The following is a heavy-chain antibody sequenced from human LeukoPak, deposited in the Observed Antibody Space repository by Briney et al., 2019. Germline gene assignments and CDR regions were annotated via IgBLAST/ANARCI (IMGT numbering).Heavy chain of an antibody. D-gene: IGHD3-10*02. J-gene: IGHJ6*03. V-gene: IGHV3-11*01. CDR2: ISSSGSTI. CDR1: GFTFSDYY. Sequence: GGSLRLSCAASGFTFSDYYMSWIRQAPGKGLGWVSYISSSGSTICYADSVKGGFTISRDNAKNSLYLQMNSLRAEDTAVYYCARDKGYSYYVYYYYYMDVWGKGTTVTVSS. CDR3: ARDKGYSYYVYYYYYMDV.